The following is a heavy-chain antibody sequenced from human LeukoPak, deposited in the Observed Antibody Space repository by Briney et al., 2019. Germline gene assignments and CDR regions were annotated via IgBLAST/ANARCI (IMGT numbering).Heavy chain of an antibody. V-gene: IGHV4-59*01. J-gene: IGHJ6*02. Sequence: SETLSLTCTVSGGSIRSYYWSWIRQPPGKGLEWIGYIYYSGSTNNNPSLKSRVTISVDTSKKQFSLKLSSVTAADTAVYYCAGDSYGMDVWGQGTTVTVSS. CDR1: GGSIRSYY. CDR2: IYYSGST. CDR3: AGDSYGMDV.